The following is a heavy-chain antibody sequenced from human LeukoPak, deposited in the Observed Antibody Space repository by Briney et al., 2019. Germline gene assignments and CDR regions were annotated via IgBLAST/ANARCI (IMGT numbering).Heavy chain of an antibody. CDR2: ISYDGSNK. CDR3: AKGQAGGFDY. V-gene: IGHV3-30*18. Sequence: GRSLRLSCAASGFTFSSYGMHWVRQAPGKGLEWVAVISYDGSNKYYADSVKGRFTISRDNSKNTLYLQMNSLRAEDTAVYNCAKGQAGGFDYWGQGTLVTVSS. CDR1: GFTFSSYG. J-gene: IGHJ4*02. D-gene: IGHD6-19*01.